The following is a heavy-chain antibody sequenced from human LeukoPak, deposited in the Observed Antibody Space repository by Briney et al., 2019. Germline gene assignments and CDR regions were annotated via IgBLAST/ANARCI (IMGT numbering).Heavy chain of an antibody. CDR1: GYTFTGYC. D-gene: IGHD1-26*01. CDR2: INPNSGGT. J-gene: IGHJ6*03. Sequence: ASVKVSCKASGYTFTGYCMHWVRQAPGQGLEWMGWINPNSGGTIYAQKFQGRVTMTRDTSISTAYMELSRLRSDDTAVYYCARTRGRDSYHYYYYMDVWGKGTTVTVSS. V-gene: IGHV1-2*02. CDR3: ARTRGRDSYHYYYYMDV.